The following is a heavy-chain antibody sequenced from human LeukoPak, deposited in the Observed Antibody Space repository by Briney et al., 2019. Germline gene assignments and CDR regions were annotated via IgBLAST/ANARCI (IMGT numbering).Heavy chain of an antibody. CDR3: ASWRRSSGWD. D-gene: IGHD6-19*01. V-gene: IGHV1-8*02. CDR2: ISGYSGNT. Sequence: ASVKVSCKTFGYTFCSYGTTWVRQAPGQGLEWMGWISGYSGNTGYAQKFQGRVTMTRNTSISTAYMELSSLRSEDTAVYYCASWRRSSGWDWGQGTLVTVSS. CDR1: GYTFCSYG. J-gene: IGHJ4*02.